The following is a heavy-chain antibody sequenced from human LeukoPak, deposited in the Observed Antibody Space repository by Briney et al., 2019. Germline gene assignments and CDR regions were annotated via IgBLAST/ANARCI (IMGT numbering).Heavy chain of an antibody. Sequence: GGSLRLSCAAAGFTFSSYGMHWVRQAPGKGLEWVSAISGSGGSTYYADSVKGRFTISRDNSKNTLYLQMNSLRAEDTAVYYCAKDVRHYYDLWSGSLNWFDPLGQGTLVTVSS. CDR3: AKDVRHYYDLWSGSLNWFDP. CDR1: GFTFSSYG. J-gene: IGHJ5*02. D-gene: IGHD3-3*01. CDR2: ISGSGGST. V-gene: IGHV3-23*01.